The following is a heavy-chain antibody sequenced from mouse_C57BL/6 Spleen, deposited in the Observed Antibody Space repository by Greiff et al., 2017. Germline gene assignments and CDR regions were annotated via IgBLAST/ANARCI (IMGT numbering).Heavy chain of an antibody. V-gene: IGHV1-55*01. D-gene: IGHD1-1*01. CDR3: ARKGGSSWYFDV. J-gene: IGHJ1*03. CDR2: IYPGSGST. CDR1: GYTFTSYW. Sequence: QVHVKQPGAELVKPGASVKMSCKASGYTFTSYWITWVKQRPGQGLEWIGDIYPGSGSTNYNEKFKSKATLTVDTSSSTAYMQLSSLTSEDSAVYYCARKGGSSWYFDVWGTGTTVTVSS.